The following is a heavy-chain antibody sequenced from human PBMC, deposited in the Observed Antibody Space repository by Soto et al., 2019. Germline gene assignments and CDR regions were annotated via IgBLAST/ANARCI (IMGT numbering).Heavy chain of an antibody. CDR3: ARDPKDGYPANGMDV. D-gene: IGHD5-12*01. Sequence: QVQLVQSGAEVKKPGASVKVSCKASGYKFSSYGISWVRQAPGQGLEWMGWISAYTGNTNYAQKLQGRVTMTTDTSTSTAYMELRSLRSDDMAVYYCARDPKDGYPANGMDVWGPGTTVTVSS. J-gene: IGHJ6*02. V-gene: IGHV1-18*03. CDR2: ISAYTGNT. CDR1: GYKFSSYG.